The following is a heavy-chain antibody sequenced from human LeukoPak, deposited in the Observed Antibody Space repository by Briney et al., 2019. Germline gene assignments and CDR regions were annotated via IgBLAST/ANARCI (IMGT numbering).Heavy chain of an antibody. D-gene: IGHD3-22*01. Sequence: GGSLRLSCAASGFTFSSYGMTWVRQAPGKGLEWVADIKKDGSEKYYVDSVKGRFTISRDNAKTSLYLQMNSLRAEDTAVYYCARDLGQYYDTSDNWFDPWGQGTLVTVSS. CDR2: IKKDGSEK. V-gene: IGHV3-7*01. CDR1: GFTFSSYG. J-gene: IGHJ5*02. CDR3: ARDLGQYYDTSDNWFDP.